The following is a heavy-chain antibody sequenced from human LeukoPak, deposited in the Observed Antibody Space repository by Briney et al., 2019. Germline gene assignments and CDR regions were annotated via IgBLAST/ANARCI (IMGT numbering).Heavy chain of an antibody. CDR1: GRTLSTYA. D-gene: IGHD3-22*01. Sequence: ASVKVSCKASGRTLSTYAFSWVRQATGQGLEWMGWMNPNSGNTGYAQKFQGRVTITRNTSISTAYMELSSLRSEDTAVYYCARTVGYYYDSSGYPTYYYYYYMDVWGKGTTVTVSS. J-gene: IGHJ6*03. CDR3: ARTVGYYYDSSGYPTYYYYYYMDV. CDR2: MNPNSGNT. V-gene: IGHV1-8*03.